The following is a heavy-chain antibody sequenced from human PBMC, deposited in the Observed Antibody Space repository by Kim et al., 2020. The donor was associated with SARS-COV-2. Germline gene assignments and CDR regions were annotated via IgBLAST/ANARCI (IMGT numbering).Heavy chain of an antibody. CDR1: GYTFTSYA. V-gene: IGHV7-4-1*02. Sequence: ASVKASCKASGYTFTSYAMNWVRQAPGQGLEWMGWINTNTGNPTYAQGFTGRFVFSLDTSVSTAYLQISSLKAEDTAVYYCARAPRVTIFGVVDWFDPWGQGTLVTVSS. J-gene: IGHJ5*02. D-gene: IGHD3-3*01. CDR3: ARAPRVTIFGVVDWFDP. CDR2: INTNTGNP.